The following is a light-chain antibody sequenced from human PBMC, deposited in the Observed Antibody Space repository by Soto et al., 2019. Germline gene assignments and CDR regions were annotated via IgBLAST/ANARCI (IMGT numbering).Light chain of an antibody. V-gene: IGLV4-69*01. CDR1: SGHSSYA. CDR3: QTWGTGTQVV. Sequence: QLVLTQSPSASASLGASVKLTCTLSSGHSSYAIAWHQQQPEKGPRYLMKLNSDGSHSKGDGIPDRFSGSSSGAERYLTISGLQSEDEADYYCQTWGTGTQVVFGGGTKLTVL. J-gene: IGLJ2*01. CDR2: LNSDGSH.